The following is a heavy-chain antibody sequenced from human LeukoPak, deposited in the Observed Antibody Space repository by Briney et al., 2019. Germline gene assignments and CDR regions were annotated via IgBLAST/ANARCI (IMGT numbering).Heavy chain of an antibody. CDR1: GASFSGYY. D-gene: IGHD3-9*01. CDR2: INHSGST. J-gene: IGHJ4*02. Sequence: SSETLSLTCAVYGASFSGYYWSWIRQPPGKGLEWIGEINHSGSTNYNPSLKSRVTISVDTSKNQFSLKLSSVTAADTAVYYCARGVSLGNRILTGRSFDYWGQGTLVTVSS. V-gene: IGHV4-34*01. CDR3: ARGVSLGNRILTGRSFDY.